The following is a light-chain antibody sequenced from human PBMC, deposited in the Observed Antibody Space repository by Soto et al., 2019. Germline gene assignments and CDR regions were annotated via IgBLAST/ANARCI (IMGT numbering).Light chain of an antibody. CDR2: IDD. Sequence: QAVVTQPPSLSGNPGQRVTISCSGSTSNIAGNTVHWYQHLPETAPKLLIYIDDQRPSGVPDRFSGSKSGTSASLAISGLQSEDEADYYCATWDDSLNAAVFGGGTQLTVL. CDR3: ATWDDSLNAAV. CDR1: TSNIAGNT. V-gene: IGLV1-44*01. J-gene: IGLJ7*01.